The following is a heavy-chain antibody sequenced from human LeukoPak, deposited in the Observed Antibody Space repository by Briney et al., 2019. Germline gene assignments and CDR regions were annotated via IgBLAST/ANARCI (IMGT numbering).Heavy chain of an antibody. CDR2: IYYSGST. J-gene: IGHJ4*02. CDR1: GGFISSYY. D-gene: IGHD2-21*02. Sequence: SDTLSLTCTVSGGFISSYYWSWIRQPPGKGREWIGYIYYSGSTNYNPSLKSRVTISVDTSKNQFSLKLSSVTAADTAVYYCARHCGGDCYSKHFDYWGQGTLVTVSS. V-gene: IGHV4-59*07. CDR3: ARHCGGDCYSKHFDY.